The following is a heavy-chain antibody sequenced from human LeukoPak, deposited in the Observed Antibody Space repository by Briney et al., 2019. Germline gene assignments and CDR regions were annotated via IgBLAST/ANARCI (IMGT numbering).Heavy chain of an antibody. D-gene: IGHD2-8*01. CDR3: ARGSVLKGFDY. CDR1: GFTSSSYD. J-gene: IGHJ4*02. Sequence: GSLILSCAASGFTSSSYDMHWVRQPTAKGRLWVSAIGTAGDTYYPDSVKGRFNISRENAKNSLYLQMNSLRGGDTAVYYCARGSVLKGFDYWGQGTLVTVSS. V-gene: IGHV3-13*01. CDR2: IGTAGDT.